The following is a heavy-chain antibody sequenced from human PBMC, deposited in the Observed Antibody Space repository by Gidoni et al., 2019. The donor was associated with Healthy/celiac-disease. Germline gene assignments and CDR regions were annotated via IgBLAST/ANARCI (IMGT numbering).Heavy chain of an antibody. D-gene: IGHD4-17*01. V-gene: IGHV1-58*01. CDR2: IVVGSGNT. CDR1: GFTFTSSA. Sequence: QMQLVQSGPEVKKPGTSVKVSCKASGFTFTSSAVQWVRQARGQRLEWIGWIVVGSGNTNYAQKFQERVTITRDMSTSTAYMELSSLRSEDTAVYYCAADEGDYGDYYHRHYYMDVWGKGTTVTVSS. CDR3: AADEGDYGDYYHRHYYMDV. J-gene: IGHJ6*03.